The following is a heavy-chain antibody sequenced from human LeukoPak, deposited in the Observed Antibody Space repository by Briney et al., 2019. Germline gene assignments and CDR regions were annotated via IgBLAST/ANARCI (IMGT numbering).Heavy chain of an antibody. D-gene: IGHD6-6*01. Sequence: GGSLRLFCAASGFTFSSYSMNWVRQAPGKGLEWASSISSSSNYIYYADSVKGRFTISRDNAKNSLYLQMNSLRAEDTAVYYCARASRVAALGYFDYWGQGTLVTVSS. J-gene: IGHJ4*02. CDR2: ISSSSNYI. CDR1: GFTFSSYS. V-gene: IGHV3-21*01. CDR3: ARASRVAALGYFDY.